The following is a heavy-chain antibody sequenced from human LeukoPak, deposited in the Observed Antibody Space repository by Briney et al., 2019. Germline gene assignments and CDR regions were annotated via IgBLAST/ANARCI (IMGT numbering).Heavy chain of an antibody. CDR3: ARGGAARLHFQN. CDR1: GGSISTYY. CDR2: IYHSGST. V-gene: IGHV4-59*01. Sequence: SETLSLTCTVSGGSISTYYWNWLRQPPGKGLEWIGYIYHSGSTNYNPSLQSRVTISVDTSKNQFSLSLNSVTAADTAVYYCARGGAARLHFQNWGQGTLVTVSS. J-gene: IGHJ1*01. D-gene: IGHD6-6*01.